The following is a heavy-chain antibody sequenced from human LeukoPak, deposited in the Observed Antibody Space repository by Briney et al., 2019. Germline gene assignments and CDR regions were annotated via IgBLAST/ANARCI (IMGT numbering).Heavy chain of an antibody. V-gene: IGHV3-23*01. CDR2: ISGSGGST. D-gene: IGHD2-21*02. CDR3: AKSKKHIVVVTAISYFDY. J-gene: IGHJ4*02. CDR1: GFTFSSYA. Sequence: PGGSLRLSCAASGFTFSSYAMSWVRQAPGKGLEWVSAISGSGGSTYYADSVKGRFTISRDNSKNTLYLQMNSLRAEDTAVYYCAKSKKHIVVVTAISYFDYWGQGTLVTVSS.